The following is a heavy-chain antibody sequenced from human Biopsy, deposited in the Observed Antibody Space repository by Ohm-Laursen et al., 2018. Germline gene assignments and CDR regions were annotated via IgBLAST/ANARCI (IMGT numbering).Heavy chain of an antibody. CDR1: GGSPFTDSITRYY. J-gene: IGHJ3*01. CDR3: ARDLYGRGPNWGASTGVFDL. D-gene: IGHD3/OR15-3a*01. V-gene: IGHV4-59*12. Sequence: SDTLSLTCTVVSGGSPFTDSITRYYWNWIRQSPGKGLEWIGVVYYTGTTTYNPSFKSRVALSMDTSNNQVSLRLLSVTAADTAVYFCARDLYGRGPNWGASTGVFDLWGHGTAVTVSS. CDR2: VYYTGTT.